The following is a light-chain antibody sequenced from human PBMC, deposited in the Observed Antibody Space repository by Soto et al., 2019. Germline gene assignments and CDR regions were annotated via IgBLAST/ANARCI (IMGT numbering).Light chain of an antibody. CDR1: QSVGSDY. Sequence: ELVLTQSPRTLSLSPGERATLSCRASQSVGSDYVAWYQHRPGQAPRLLFSGIFRRATGIPDRFSGSGSGTDFTLTINRLEPEDCAVYYCQQFGSSPRTFGQGTKV. V-gene: IGKV3-20*01. CDR3: QQFGSSPRT. CDR2: GIF. J-gene: IGKJ1*01.